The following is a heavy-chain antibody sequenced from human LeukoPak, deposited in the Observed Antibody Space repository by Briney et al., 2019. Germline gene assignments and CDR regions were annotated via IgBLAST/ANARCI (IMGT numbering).Heavy chain of an antibody. D-gene: IGHD3-16*02. CDR1: GGSISSGDYY. Sequence: SETLSLTCTVSGGSISSGDYYWSWIRQPPGTGLEWIGYIYYSGSTYYNPSLKSRVTISVDTSRNQFSLKLSSVTAADTAVYYCARAKPLLYDYVWGSYRHHDAFDIWGQGTMVTVSS. CDR2: IYYSGST. J-gene: IGHJ3*02. CDR3: ARAKPLLYDYVWGSYRHHDAFDI. V-gene: IGHV4-30-4*02.